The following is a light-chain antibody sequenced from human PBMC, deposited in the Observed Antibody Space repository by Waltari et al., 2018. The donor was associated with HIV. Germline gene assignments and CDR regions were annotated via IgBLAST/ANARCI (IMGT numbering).Light chain of an antibody. Sequence: SQSPGTLSVSPGERATLSCRANQNLGSDCLAWYQQRPGQAPRLLITRISTRAADTPGRFSGSGSGADFTLTISRVEPEDFAVYYCQHYGGSPYTFGQGT. CDR2: RIS. CDR1: QNLGSDC. J-gene: IGKJ2*01. V-gene: IGKV3-20*01. CDR3: QHYGGSPYT.